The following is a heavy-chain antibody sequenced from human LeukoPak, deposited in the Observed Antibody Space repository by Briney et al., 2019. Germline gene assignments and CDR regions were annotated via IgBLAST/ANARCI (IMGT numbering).Heavy chain of an antibody. J-gene: IGHJ4*02. V-gene: IGHV5-51*01. D-gene: IGHD3-22*01. CDR2: ISPGDSGI. CDR1: GYSFTNFW. CDR3: ARCDSSGYYFVPFDY. Sequence: GESLKISCKGSGYSFTNFWIGWVRQMPGKGLEWMGVISPGDSGIRYSPSFQGQVTISVDKSISTAYLQWSSLKASDTAMYYCARCDSSGYYFVPFDYWGQGTLVTVSS.